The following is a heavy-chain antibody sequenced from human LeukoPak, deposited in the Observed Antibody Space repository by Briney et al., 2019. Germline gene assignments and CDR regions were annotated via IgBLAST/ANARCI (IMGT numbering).Heavy chain of an antibody. V-gene: IGHV3-23*01. D-gene: IGHD3-22*01. Sequence: PGGSLRLSCAASGFTFSSYAMSWVRQAPGKGLEWVSAISGSGGSTYYADSVKGRFTISRDNSKNTLYLQMNSLRAEDTAVYYCAKGPYYDSSGPRVFDIWGQGTMVTVSS. CDR2: ISGSGGST. CDR3: AKGPYYDSSGPRVFDI. CDR1: GFTFSSYA. J-gene: IGHJ3*02.